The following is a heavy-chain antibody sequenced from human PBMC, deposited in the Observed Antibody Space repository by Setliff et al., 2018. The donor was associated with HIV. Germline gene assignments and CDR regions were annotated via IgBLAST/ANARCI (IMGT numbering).Heavy chain of an antibody. CDR3: ARLLNYYGNWFDP. D-gene: IGHD3-10*01. CDR2: VYYSGST. V-gene: IGHV4-59*08. Sequence: PSETLSLTCTVSGGSMTTHFWSWIRQPPGKGLEWVGSVYYSGSTNYNPSLKSRVTISVDTSKNQFSLKLSSVTAADTAVYYCARLLNYYGNWFDPWGQGTLVTVSS. J-gene: IGHJ5*02. CDR1: GGSMTTHF.